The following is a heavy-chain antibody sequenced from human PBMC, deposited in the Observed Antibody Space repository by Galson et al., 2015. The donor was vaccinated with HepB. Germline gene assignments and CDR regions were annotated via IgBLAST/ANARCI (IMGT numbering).Heavy chain of an antibody. D-gene: IGHD3-3*01. CDR3: ARSPLRFLDWLPYYDYYYMDV. CDR2: MNTNTGKP. J-gene: IGHJ6*03. CDR1: GYTSTDYV. Sequence: SVKVSCKASGYTSTDYVVNWVRQAPGQGLEWMGWMNTNTGKPTYATGFAGRFVFSLDTSVTTAYLQISSLETDDTAVYYCARSPLRFLDWLPYYDYYYMDVWGEGTTVTVSS. V-gene: IGHV7-4-1*02.